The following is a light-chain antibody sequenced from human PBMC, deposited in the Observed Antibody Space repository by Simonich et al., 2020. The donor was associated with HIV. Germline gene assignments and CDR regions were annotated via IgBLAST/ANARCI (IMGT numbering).Light chain of an antibody. CDR1: QSVLYSTNNKNY. Sequence: DIVMTQSPDSLAVSLGERATINCKSSQSVLYSTNNKNYLAWYQQKPGQPPKLLIYWASTRESGVPDRFIGSGSGTDFTLTISSLQAEDVAVYYCQQYHSIPPTFGGGTKVEIK. CDR3: QQYHSIPPT. V-gene: IGKV4-1*01. CDR2: WAS. J-gene: IGKJ4*01.